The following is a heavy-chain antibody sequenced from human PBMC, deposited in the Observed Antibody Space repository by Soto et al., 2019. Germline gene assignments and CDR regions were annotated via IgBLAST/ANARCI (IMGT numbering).Heavy chain of an antibody. CDR1: GGSISNNHYY. V-gene: IGHV4-30-4*01. D-gene: IGHD5-12*01. CDR3: ARGRSSDKVYS. CDR2: IFDSGST. Sequence: QVQLQESGPGLVKPSQTLSLACTVSGGSISNNHYYWSWIRQPPGKGLEWIGHIFDSGSTFNNPSLISRVAISMDTSNNQFSLKLSSVTAAATAVYYCARGRSSDKVYSWGQGTLVTVSS. J-gene: IGHJ4*02.